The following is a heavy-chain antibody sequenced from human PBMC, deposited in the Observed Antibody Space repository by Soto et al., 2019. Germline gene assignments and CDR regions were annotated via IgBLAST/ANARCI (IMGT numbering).Heavy chain of an antibody. V-gene: IGHV1-8*01. D-gene: IGHD4-17*01. Sequence: GASVKVSCKASGYTFTSYDINCVRQATGQGLEWMGWMNPNSGNTGYAQKFQGRVTMTRNTSISTAYMELSSLRSEDTAVYYCARGIPPRDYVTKDWGQGTLVTVSS. CDR1: GYTFTSYD. CDR2: MNPNSGNT. CDR3: ARGIPPRDYVTKD. J-gene: IGHJ4*02.